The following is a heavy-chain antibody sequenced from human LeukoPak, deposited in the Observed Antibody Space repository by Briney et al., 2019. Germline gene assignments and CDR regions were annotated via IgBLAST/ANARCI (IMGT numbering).Heavy chain of an antibody. CDR2: MYTSGST. J-gene: IGHJ5*02. D-gene: IGHD6-19*01. Sequence: SETLSLTCTVSGGSISSGSYYWSWIRQPAGEGLEWIGRMYTSGSTNHNPSLKSRVTISVDTSKNQFSLKLSSVTAADTAVYYCARGGNSSGWHYNWFDPWGQGTLVTVSS. CDR3: ARGGNSSGWHYNWFDP. V-gene: IGHV4-61*02. CDR1: GGSISSGSYY.